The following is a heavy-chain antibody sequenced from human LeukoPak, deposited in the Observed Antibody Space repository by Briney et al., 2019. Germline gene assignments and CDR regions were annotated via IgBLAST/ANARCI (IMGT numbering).Heavy chain of an antibody. J-gene: IGHJ4*02. CDR3: ARDRRGPFDY. CDR2: IKQDGSEK. V-gene: IGHV3-7*03. D-gene: IGHD3-10*01. Sequence: PGGSLRLSCAASGFTFSSYAMSWVRQAPGKGLEWVANIKQDGSEKYYVDSVKGRFTIARDNAMNSLYLQMNSLRAEDTAVYFCARDRRGPFDYWGQGTLVTVSS. CDR1: GFTFSSYA.